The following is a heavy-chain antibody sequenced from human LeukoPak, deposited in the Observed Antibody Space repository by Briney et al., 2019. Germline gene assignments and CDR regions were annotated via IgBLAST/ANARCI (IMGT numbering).Heavy chain of an antibody. J-gene: IGHJ4*02. V-gene: IGHV4-34*01. Sequence: SETLSLTCAVYGGSFSGYYWSWIRQPPGKGLEWIGEINHSGSTNYNPSLKSRVTISVDTSKNQFSLKLSSVTAADTAVYYCARVGTYYYDSSGYYPEFDYWGQGTLVTVSS. CDR3: ARVGTYYYDSSGYYPEFDY. CDR1: GGSFSGYY. CDR2: INHSGST. D-gene: IGHD3-22*01.